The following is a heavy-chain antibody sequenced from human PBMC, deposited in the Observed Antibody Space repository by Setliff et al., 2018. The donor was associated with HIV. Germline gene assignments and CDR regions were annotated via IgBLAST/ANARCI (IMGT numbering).Heavy chain of an antibody. CDR2: VNHKGVA. Sequence: PSETLSLTCAVYGGAFSGYYWTWIRQSPGRGLEWIGEVNHKGVANYSPSLMRRATISADTSKNQFSLRLSSVTAADTALYFCTRAQIAAPRPFDYWGQGTLLTVSS. D-gene: IGHD2-21*01. V-gene: IGHV4-34*01. CDR1: GGAFSGYY. CDR3: TRAQIAAPRPFDY. J-gene: IGHJ4*02.